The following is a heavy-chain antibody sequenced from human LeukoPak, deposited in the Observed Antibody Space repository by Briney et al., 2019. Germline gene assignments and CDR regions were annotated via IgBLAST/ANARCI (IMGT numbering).Heavy chain of an antibody. D-gene: IGHD1-26*01. J-gene: IGHJ4*02. CDR2: IYYSGST. Sequence: SETLSLTCTVSGGSNTSYYWSWIRQPPGKGLEWIGYIYYSGSTNYNPSLKSRVTISVDTSKDQLSLKLSSVTAADTAVYYCARQYSGRYSFDYWGQGTLVTVSS. V-gene: IGHV4-59*08. CDR1: GGSNTSYY. CDR3: ARQYSGRYSFDY.